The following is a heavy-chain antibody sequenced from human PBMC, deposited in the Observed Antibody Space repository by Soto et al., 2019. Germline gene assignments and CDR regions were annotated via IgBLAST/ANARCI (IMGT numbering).Heavy chain of an antibody. J-gene: IGHJ4*02. CDR1: GFTFSSYA. Sequence: GGSLRLSCAASGFTFSSYAMHWVRQAPGKGLEYVSAISSNGGSTYYANSVKGRFTISRDNSKNTLYLQMGSLRAEDMAVYYCAKNGGFWSGYFDYWGQGTLVTVSS. CDR3: AKNGGFWSGYFDY. V-gene: IGHV3-64*01. CDR2: ISSNGGST. D-gene: IGHD3-3*01.